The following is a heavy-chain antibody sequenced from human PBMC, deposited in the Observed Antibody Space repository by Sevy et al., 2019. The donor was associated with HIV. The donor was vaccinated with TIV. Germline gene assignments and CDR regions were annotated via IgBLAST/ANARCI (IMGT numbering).Heavy chain of an antibody. CDR3: TNNRGYCMDGVCGGYFDS. CDR2: IKSKSEGGTT. CDR1: GFTFSNAW. Sequence: GGSLRLSCGASGFTFSNAWMTWVRQAPGKGLEWVGRIKSKSEGGTTDYAAPVKGRVTISRDNAKNTLYLQMNSLKSDATAVYYCTNNRGYCMDGVCGGYFDSWGQGTLVTVSS. V-gene: IGHV3-15*01. D-gene: IGHD2-8*01. J-gene: IGHJ4*02.